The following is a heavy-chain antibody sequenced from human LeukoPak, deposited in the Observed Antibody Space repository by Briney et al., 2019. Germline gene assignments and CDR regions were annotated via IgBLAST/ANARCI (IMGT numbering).Heavy chain of an antibody. J-gene: IGHJ4*02. D-gene: IGHD6-19*01. CDR2: IYYFGST. CDR3: AREFGYNSGWFLDY. V-gene: IGHV4-59*01. Sequence: SETLSLTRSVSGGSMSGYYWSWIRQPPGKGLEWIGYIYYFGSTNYNPSLKSRVTISVDTSKKQFSLKLSSVTAADTAVYYCAREFGYNSGWFLDYWGQGTLVTVSS. CDR1: GGSMSGYY.